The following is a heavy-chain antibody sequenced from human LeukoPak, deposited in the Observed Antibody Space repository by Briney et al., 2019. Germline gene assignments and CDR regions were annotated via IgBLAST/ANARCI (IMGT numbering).Heavy chain of an antibody. CDR2: IYESGST. V-gene: IGHV4-38-2*02. Sequence: SETLSLTCTVSGYSISSGYYWGWIRQPPGKGLEWIGSIYESGSTYYNPSLKSRVTISVDTSKNQFSLKLSSVTAADTAVYYCARVAGYSGYDSGYYYYYYMDVWGKGTTVTISS. CDR3: ARVAGYSGYDSGYYYYYYMDV. CDR1: GYSISSGYY. D-gene: IGHD5-12*01. J-gene: IGHJ6*03.